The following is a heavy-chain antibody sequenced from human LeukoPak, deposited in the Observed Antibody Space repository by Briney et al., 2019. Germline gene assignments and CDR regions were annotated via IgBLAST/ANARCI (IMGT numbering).Heavy chain of an antibody. CDR3: AKDREGYFDY. V-gene: IGHV3-30*18. Sequence: GGSLRLSCAASGXTFSSYGVHWVRQAPGKGLEWVAVISYDGSNKYYADSVKGRFTISRDNSKNTLYLQMNSLRAEDTAVYYCAKDREGYFDYWGQGTLVTVSS. CDR1: GXTFSSYG. CDR2: ISYDGSNK. J-gene: IGHJ4*02.